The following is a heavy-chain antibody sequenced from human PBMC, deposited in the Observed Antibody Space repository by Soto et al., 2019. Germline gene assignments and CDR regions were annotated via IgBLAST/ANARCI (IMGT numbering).Heavy chain of an antibody. CDR1: GFTFSTYW. CDR2: MDQDGSET. V-gene: IGHV3-7*01. CDR3: VCGGNFFIY. J-gene: IGHJ4*02. Sequence: EVQLVESGGGLVQPGGSLRLSCAASGFTFSTYWMTWVRQPPGKGLEWVANMDQDGSETYYVDSVRGRFTVSRDNAKNSLCLQMNCLRVEDTAVYYCVCGGNFFIYWGQGTLVTVSP. D-gene: IGHD3-16*01.